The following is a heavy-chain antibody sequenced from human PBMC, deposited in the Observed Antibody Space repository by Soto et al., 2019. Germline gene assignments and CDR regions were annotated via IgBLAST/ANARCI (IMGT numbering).Heavy chain of an antibody. CDR1: GFTLSDYW. J-gene: IGHJ4*02. CDR3: ARALDFWSAYFDY. Sequence: HPGGSLRLSCEASGFTLSDYWMHWVRQAPGKGLVWVSRINADGSATTYADSVKGRFTISRDNSKNTLYLQMNSLRTEDTAVYYCARALDFWSAYFDYWGQGSLVTVSS. V-gene: IGHV3-74*01. D-gene: IGHD3-3*01. CDR2: INADGSAT.